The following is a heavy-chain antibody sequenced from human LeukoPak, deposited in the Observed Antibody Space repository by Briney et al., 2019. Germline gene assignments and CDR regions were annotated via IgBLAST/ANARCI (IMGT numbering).Heavy chain of an antibody. CDR2: LSGSGTTT. CDR1: GFTFSDYA. Sequence: GGSLRLSCAASGFTFSDYAMSWVRQVPGKGLEWVSTLSGSGTTTFYANSVKGRFTISRDSSKNTLYLQMNSLRAADTALYYCTKDYDTVGYYSSDYRGQGTLVTVSS. CDR3: TKDYDTVGYYSSDY. D-gene: IGHD3-22*01. V-gene: IGHV3-23*01. J-gene: IGHJ4*02.